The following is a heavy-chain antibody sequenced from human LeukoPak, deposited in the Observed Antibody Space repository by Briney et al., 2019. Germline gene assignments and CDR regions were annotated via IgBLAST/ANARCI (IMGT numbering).Heavy chain of an antibody. CDR1: GGSFSGYY. Sequence: PSETLSLTCAVYGGSFSGYYWSWIRQPPGKGLEWIGEINHSGSTKYNPSLKSRVTISVDTSKNQFSLKLSSVTAADTAVYYWARGYGDYLDNWFDPWGQGTLVTVSS. J-gene: IGHJ5*02. V-gene: IGHV4-34*01. CDR2: INHSGST. CDR3: ARGYGDYLDNWFDP. D-gene: IGHD4-17*01.